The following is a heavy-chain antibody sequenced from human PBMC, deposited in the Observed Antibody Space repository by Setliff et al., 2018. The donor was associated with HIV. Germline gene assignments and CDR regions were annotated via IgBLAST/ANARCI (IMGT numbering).Heavy chain of an antibody. CDR2: VYYSGGT. D-gene: IGHD3-10*01. CDR3: ARHRVITGSFDS. V-gene: IGHV4-39*01. Sequence: PSETLSLTCTVSGASSIYFWGWIRQPPGKGLEWIGSVYYSGGTYYNPSLKSRVTISMDTSKNQFSPKLNSVTAADTAVFYCARHRVITGSFDSWGQGTLVTVSS. J-gene: IGHJ4*02. CDR1: GASSIYF.